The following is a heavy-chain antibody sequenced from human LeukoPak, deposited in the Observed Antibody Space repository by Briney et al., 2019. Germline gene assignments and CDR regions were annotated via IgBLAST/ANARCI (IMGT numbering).Heavy chain of an antibody. D-gene: IGHD3-10*01. CDR2: IYTSGSI. Sequence: SQTLSLTCTVSGGSISSGRYYWSWIRQPAGKGLEWIGRIYTSGSINYNSSLKSRVTMSLDTSKNQFSLKLSSVTAADTAVYYCARELNLVRAVSYNWFDPWGQGTLVTVSS. J-gene: IGHJ5*02. CDR3: ARELNLVRAVSYNWFDP. CDR1: GGSISSGRYY. V-gene: IGHV4-61*02.